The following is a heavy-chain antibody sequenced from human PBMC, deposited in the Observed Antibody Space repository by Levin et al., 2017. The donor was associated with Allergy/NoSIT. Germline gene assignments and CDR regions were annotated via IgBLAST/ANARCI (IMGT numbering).Heavy chain of an antibody. J-gene: IGHJ3*02. D-gene: IGHD3-16*02. Sequence: GGSLRLSCAASGFTFSSYAMSWVRQAPGKGLEWVSAISGSGGSTYYADSVKGRFTISRDNSKNTLYLQMNSLRAEDTAVYYCGVFQWGSYRLFDAFDIWGQGTMVTVSS. CDR1: GFTFSSYA. V-gene: IGHV3-23*01. CDR2: ISGSGGST. CDR3: GVFQWGSYRLFDAFDI.